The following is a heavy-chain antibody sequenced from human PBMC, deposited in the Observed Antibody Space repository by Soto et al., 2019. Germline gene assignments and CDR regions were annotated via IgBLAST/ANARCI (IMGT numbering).Heavy chain of an antibody. J-gene: IGHJ4*02. CDR2: IYYRVTT. V-gene: IGHV4-39*01. CDR1: GGSFSSSSYY. D-gene: IGHD3-16*01. CDR3: ARHDMGLVEPTSNFHH. Sequence: QLHLQESGPGLVKPSETLSLTCTVSGGSFSSSSYYWGWIRQPPGKGLEWVGTIYYRVTTYYNPSLKSRVTISVDTSKRQLSLKLSSVTAADTAVYYCARHDMGLVEPTSNFHHWGQGRLVTVS.